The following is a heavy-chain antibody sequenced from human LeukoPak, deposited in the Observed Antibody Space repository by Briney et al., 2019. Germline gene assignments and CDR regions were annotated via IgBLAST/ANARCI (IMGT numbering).Heavy chain of an antibody. V-gene: IGHV1-8*02. CDR2: MNPNSGNT. J-gene: IGHJ4*02. CDR3: AKSYGSGSYYLDY. D-gene: IGHD3-10*01. CDR1: GYTFTSYG. Sequence: ASVKVSCKASGYTFTSYGISWVRQAPGQGLEWMGWMNPNSGNTGYAQKFQGRVTMTRNTSISTAYMELSSLRSEDTAVYYCAKSYGSGSYYLDYWGQGTLVTVSS.